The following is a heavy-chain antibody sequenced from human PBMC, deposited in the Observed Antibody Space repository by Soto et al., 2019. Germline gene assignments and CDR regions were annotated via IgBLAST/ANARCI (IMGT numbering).Heavy chain of an antibody. J-gene: IGHJ4*02. D-gene: IGHD3-10*01. Sequence: QLQLQESGPGLVKPSETLSLTCTVSGGSISSSSYYWGWIRQPPGKGLEWIGSIYYSGSTYYNPSLKSRVTISVDTSKNQFSLKLSSVTAADTAVYYCARLRWFGELHYFDYWGQGTLVTVSS. CDR1: GGSISSSSYY. CDR2: IYYSGST. CDR3: ARLRWFGELHYFDY. V-gene: IGHV4-39*01.